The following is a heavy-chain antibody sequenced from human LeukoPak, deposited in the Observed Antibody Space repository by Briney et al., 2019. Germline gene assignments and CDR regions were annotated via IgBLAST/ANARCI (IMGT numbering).Heavy chain of an antibody. V-gene: IGHV3-20*04. CDR3: ARRDIVVVPAAIFGAFDI. Sequence: GGSLRLSCAASGFTIHDYGMTWVRQAPGKGLEWVSGINWNGGSTGYADSVKGRFTISRDNAKNSLYLQMNSLRAEDTALYYCARRDIVVVPAAIFGAFDIWGQGTMVTVSS. D-gene: IGHD2-2*02. CDR1: GFTIHDYG. J-gene: IGHJ3*02. CDR2: INWNGGST.